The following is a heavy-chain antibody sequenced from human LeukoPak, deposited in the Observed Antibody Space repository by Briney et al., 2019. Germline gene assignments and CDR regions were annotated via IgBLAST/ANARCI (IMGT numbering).Heavy chain of an antibody. D-gene: IGHD1-1*01. V-gene: IGHV3-11*01. CDR1: GFTVSSNY. J-gene: IGHJ4*02. CDR2: ISSSGSTI. Sequence: GGSLRLSCAASGFTVSSNYMSWIRQAPGKGLEWVSYISSSGSTIYYADSVKGRFTISRDNAKNSLYLQMNSLRAEDTAVYYCARVGMTTYYFDYWGQGTLVTVSS. CDR3: ARVGMTTYYFDY.